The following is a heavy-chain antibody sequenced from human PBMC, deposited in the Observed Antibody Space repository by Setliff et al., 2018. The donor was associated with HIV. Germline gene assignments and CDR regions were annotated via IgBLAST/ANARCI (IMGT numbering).Heavy chain of an antibody. CDR1: GFTFSSYS. Sequence: PGGSLSLSCAASGFTFSSYSMNWVRQAPGKGLEWVSSISSSSSYIYYADSVKGRFTISRDNAKNSLYLQMNSLRAEDTAVYYCARVVGAYYDSSGYYYSYYFDYWGQGTLVTV. D-gene: IGHD3-22*01. CDR3: ARVVGAYYDSSGYYYSYYFDY. J-gene: IGHJ4*02. CDR2: ISSSSSYI. V-gene: IGHV3-21*01.